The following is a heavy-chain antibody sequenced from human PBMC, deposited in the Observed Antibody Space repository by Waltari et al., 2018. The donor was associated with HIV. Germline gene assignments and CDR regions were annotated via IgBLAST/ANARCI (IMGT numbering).Heavy chain of an antibody. J-gene: IGHJ3*02. D-gene: IGHD5-12*01. V-gene: IGHV1-46*01. CDR3: AGYQSDVFDI. Sequence: QVQLVQSGAEVKEPGASVKVSCKSSGYSFAHYYMHWVRQAPGQELEWMGVNNHSGGGTSYAQKFQGRVTMTRDTSTSTFYMDLISLRSQDTAVYYCAGYQSDVFDIWGQGTVVTVSS. CDR2: NNHSGGGT. CDR1: GYSFAHYY.